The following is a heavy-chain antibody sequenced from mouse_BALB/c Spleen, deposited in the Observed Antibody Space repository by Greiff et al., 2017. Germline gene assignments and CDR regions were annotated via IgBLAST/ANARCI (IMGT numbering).Heavy chain of an antibody. CDR2: IRSKSNNYAT. J-gene: IGHJ4*01. V-gene: IGHV10-1*02. D-gene: IGHD3-2*01. CDR1: GFTFNTYA. Sequence: EVQRVESGGGLVQPKGSLKLSCAASGFTFNTYAMNWVRQAPGKGLEWVARIRSKSNNYATYYADSVKDRFTISRDDSQSMLYLQMNNLKTEDTAMYYCVRHPETARAPDYYAMDYWGQGTSVTVSS. CDR3: VRHPETARAPDYYAMDY.